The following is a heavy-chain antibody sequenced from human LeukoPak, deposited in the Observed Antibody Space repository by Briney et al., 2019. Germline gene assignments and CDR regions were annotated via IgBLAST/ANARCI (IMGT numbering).Heavy chain of an antibody. Sequence: SETLSLTCTVSGGSISSYYWSWIRQPPGKGLEWLGYVYYSGSTNYNPSLKSRVTISVDTSKNQFSLKLSSVTAADTAVYYCARGQVRADYWGQGTLVTVSS. D-gene: IGHD3-10*01. J-gene: IGHJ4*02. CDR2: VYYSGST. CDR1: GGSISSYY. V-gene: IGHV4-59*01. CDR3: ARGQVRADY.